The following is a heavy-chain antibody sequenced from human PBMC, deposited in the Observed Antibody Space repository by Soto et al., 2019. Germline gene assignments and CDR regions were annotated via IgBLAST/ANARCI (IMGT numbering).Heavy chain of an antibody. CDR2: LSGTGDSA. J-gene: IGHJ4*02. D-gene: IGHD3-10*01. CDR3: ARDTGNYGSGSFAH. V-gene: IGHV3-23*01. Sequence: EVQLLESGGGLVQPGGSLRLSCAASGFTFSSYALSWVRQAPGKGLEWVSALSGTGDSADYANSVKGRFTISRDDSKTTLYMVMSSLRVEDTAIYYCARDTGNYGSGSFAHWGQGTLVTVSS. CDR1: GFTFSSYA.